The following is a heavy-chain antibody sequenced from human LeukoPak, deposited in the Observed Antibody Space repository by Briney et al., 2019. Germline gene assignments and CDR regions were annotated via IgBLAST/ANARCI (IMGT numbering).Heavy chain of an antibody. D-gene: IGHD5-18*01. J-gene: IGHJ4*02. CDR2: IKQDGSEK. V-gene: IGHV3-7*01. CDR3: ASPGSVGDTGMPDY. CDR1: GFIFSGYW. Sequence: PGGSLRLSCAASGFIFSGYWMTWVRQVPGKGLEWVANIKQDGSEKYYVDSVKGRFTISRDNAKKSLYLHMNSLRAEDTAVYYCASPGSVGDTGMPDYWGQGTLVTVSS.